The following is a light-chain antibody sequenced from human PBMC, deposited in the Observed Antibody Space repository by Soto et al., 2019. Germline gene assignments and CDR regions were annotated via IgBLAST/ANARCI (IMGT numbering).Light chain of an antibody. CDR1: QGISNY. CDR2: AAS. J-gene: IGKJ1*01. CDR3: QKYNSASRT. V-gene: IGKV1-27*01. Sequence: DIQMTQSPSSLSASVGDRVTITCRASQGISNYLAWYQQKPGKVPKLLIYAASTLQSGVPSRFSGSGSGTDFTLPISSLQHEDVATYYCQKYNSASRTFGQGTKVEIK.